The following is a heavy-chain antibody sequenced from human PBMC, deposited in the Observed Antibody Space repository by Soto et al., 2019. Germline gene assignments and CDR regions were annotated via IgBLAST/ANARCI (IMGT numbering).Heavy chain of an antibody. J-gene: IGHJ1*01. V-gene: IGHV4-59*01. CDR1: GGSISSYY. Sequence: SETLSLTCTVSGGSISSYYWSWIRQPPGKGLEWIGYIYYSGSTNYNPSLKSRVTISVDTSKNQFSLKLSSVTAADTAVYYCARGGLGPAPDYGDYFVYFQHWGQGTLVTVSS. CDR2: IYYSGST. CDR3: ARGGLGPAPDYGDYFVYFQH. D-gene: IGHD4-17*01.